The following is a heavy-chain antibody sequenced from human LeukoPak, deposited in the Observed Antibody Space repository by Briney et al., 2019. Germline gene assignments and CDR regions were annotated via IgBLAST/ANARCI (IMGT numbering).Heavy chain of an antibody. CDR3: ARASDFCNFPSHYMDV. CDR1: GDSISSSRFY. V-gene: IGHV4-39*07. D-gene: IGHD4-11*01. Sequence: PSETLSLTCTVSGDSISSSRFYWGWIRQPPGKGLEWIGTVYYSGSAYYNPSLMSRGTISLDTSKYQFYLKLSSVTAADTAVYYCARASDFCNFPSHYMDVWGKGTTVTVSS. CDR2: VYYSGSA. J-gene: IGHJ6*03.